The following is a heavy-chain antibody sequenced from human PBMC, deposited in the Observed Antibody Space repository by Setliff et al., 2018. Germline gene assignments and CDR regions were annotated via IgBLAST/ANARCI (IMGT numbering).Heavy chain of an antibody. CDR3: TRGQRAWSY. CDR1: GGSMSSSGYY. J-gene: IGHJ4*02. V-gene: IGHV4-39*07. Sequence: SETLSLTCTVFGGSMSSSGYYWAWIRQSPGKGLEWIGSIYYSGSTYYNPSLKRRATISLDTSTNTVYLDLRSLRSDDSAMYYCTRGQRAWSYWGQGTLVTVSS. CDR2: IYYSGST. D-gene: IGHD6-19*01.